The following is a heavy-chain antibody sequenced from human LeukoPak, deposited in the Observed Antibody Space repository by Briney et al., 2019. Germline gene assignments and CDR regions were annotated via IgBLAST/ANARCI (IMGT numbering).Heavy chain of an antibody. Sequence: GGSLRPSCAASGFTFSSYWMSWVRQAPGKGLEWVANIKQDGSKKNYVDSVKGRLTISRDNAKNSLYLQMYSLRAEDTAVYYCAKEIRPNDYWGQGTLVTVSS. CDR1: GFTFSSYW. J-gene: IGHJ4*02. V-gene: IGHV3-7*03. CDR3: AKEIRPNDY. CDR2: IKQDGSKK. D-gene: IGHD4-17*01.